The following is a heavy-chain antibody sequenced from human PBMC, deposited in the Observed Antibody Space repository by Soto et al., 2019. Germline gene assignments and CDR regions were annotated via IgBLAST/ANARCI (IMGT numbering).Heavy chain of an antibody. CDR1: GGSVSSSC. D-gene: IGHD2-2*01. Sequence: SETLSLTGTGCGGSVSSSCWSWIRQPPGKGLEWIGYIYYSGSTNYNPSLKSRVTISVDTSKNQFSLKLSSVTAADTAVYYCARRIVVPDYYYYYMDVWGKGTTVTVSS. V-gene: IGHV4-59*08. CDR2: IYYSGST. CDR3: ARRIVVPDYYYYYMDV. J-gene: IGHJ6*03.